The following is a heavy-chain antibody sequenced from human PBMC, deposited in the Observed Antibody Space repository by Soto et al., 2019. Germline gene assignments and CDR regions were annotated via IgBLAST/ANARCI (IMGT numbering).Heavy chain of an antibody. Sequence: SETLSLTFTDSGGSISSYYWSWIRHSPWKLLEWIGYIYYSGSTNYNPSLTSRVTISVDTSKNQFSLKLSSVTAADTAVYYFARDYYDSSGYYGVNWFDPWGKGTLVT. J-gene: IGHJ5*02. CDR3: ARDYYDSSGYYGVNWFDP. CDR2: IYYSGST. V-gene: IGHV4-59*13. CDR1: GGSISSYY. D-gene: IGHD3-22*01.